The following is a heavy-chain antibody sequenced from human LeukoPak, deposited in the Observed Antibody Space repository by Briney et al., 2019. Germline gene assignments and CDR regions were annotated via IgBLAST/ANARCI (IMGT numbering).Heavy chain of an antibody. Sequence: GGSLRLSCAASGFTFSSYSMTWVRQAPGKGLEWVSYISSSSSTIYYADSVKGRFTISRDNAKNSLYLRMNSLRAEDTAVYYCARGGSYAADYWGQGTLVTVSS. CDR1: GFTFSSYS. CDR2: ISSSSSTI. J-gene: IGHJ4*02. CDR3: ARGGSYAADY. D-gene: IGHD1-26*01. V-gene: IGHV3-48*01.